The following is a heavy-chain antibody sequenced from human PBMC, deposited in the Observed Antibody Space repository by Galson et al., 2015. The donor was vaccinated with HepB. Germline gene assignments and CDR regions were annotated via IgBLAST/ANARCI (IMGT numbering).Heavy chain of an antibody. V-gene: IGHV4-31*03. Sequence: TLSLTCTVSGGSISSGGYYWSWIRQHPGKGLEWIGYIYSSGSTYYNPSLKSRVTISVDTSKNQFSLRLSSVTAADTAVYYCARVAPVGLRYFDYWGQGTLVTVSS. CDR3: ARVAPVGLRYFDY. CDR2: IYSSGST. CDR1: GGSISSGGYY. J-gene: IGHJ4*02. D-gene: IGHD3-16*01.